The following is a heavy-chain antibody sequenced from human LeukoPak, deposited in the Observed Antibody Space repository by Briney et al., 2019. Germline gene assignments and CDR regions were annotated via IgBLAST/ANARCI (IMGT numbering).Heavy chain of an antibody. Sequence: PSETLSLTCTVSGGSISSYYWSWIRQPPGKGLEWIGSIYYSGSTYYNPSLKSRVTISVDTSKNQFSLKLSSVTAADTAVYYCARLDGEAVYWGQGTLVTVSS. D-gene: IGHD2-21*01. CDR3: ARLDGEAVY. CDR1: GGSISSYY. CDR2: IYYSGST. V-gene: IGHV4-39*01. J-gene: IGHJ4*02.